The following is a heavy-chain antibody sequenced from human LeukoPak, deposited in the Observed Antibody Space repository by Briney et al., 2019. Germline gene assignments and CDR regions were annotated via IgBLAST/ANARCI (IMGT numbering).Heavy chain of an antibody. V-gene: IGHV4-59*01. Sequence: SETLSLTCTVSGGSISSYYWSWIRQPPGKGLEWIGYIYYSGSTNYNPSLKSRVTISVDTSKNQFSLKLSSVTAADTAVYYCARDSRVGVRGFDYWGQGTLVTVSS. J-gene: IGHJ4*02. CDR3: ARDSRVGVRGFDY. CDR2: IYYSGST. CDR1: GGSISSYY. D-gene: IGHD3-3*01.